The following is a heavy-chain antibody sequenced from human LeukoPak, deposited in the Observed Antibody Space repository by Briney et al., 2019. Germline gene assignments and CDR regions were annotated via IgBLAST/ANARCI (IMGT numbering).Heavy chain of an antibody. V-gene: IGHV3-23*01. CDR3: AKARYYDILTGYSGFDI. D-gene: IGHD3-9*01. CDR2: ISDSGSNT. CDR1: DFTFRTYA. J-gene: IGHJ3*02. Sequence: GGSLRLSCAASDFTFRTYAMTWVRQAPGKGLEWVSAISDSGSNTFYADSVKGRFTISRDNSKNTLYLQMNGLRAEDTALYYCAKARYYDILTGYSGFDIWGQGTVVTVSS.